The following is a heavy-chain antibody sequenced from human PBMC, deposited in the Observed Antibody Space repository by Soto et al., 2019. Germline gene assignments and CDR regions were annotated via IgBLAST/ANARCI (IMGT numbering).Heavy chain of an antibody. V-gene: IGHV4-31*03. CDR3: ARGITGTTYYYYYGMDV. Sequence: SETLSRTCTVSGGSISSGGYYWSWIRQHPGKGLEWIGYIYYSGSTYYNPSLKSRVTISVDTSKNQFSLKLSSVTAADTAVYYCARGITGTTYYYYYGMDVWGQGTTVTVSS. CDR1: GGSISSGGYY. D-gene: IGHD1-7*01. CDR2: IYYSGST. J-gene: IGHJ6*02.